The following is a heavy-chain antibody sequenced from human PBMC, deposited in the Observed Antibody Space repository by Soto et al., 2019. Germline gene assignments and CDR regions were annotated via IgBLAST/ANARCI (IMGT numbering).Heavy chain of an antibody. J-gene: IGHJ4*02. V-gene: IGHV4-30-4*01. Sequence: PSETLSLTCTVSGGSISSGDYYWSWIRQPPGKGLEWIGYIYYSGSTYYNPSLKSRVTISVDTSKNQFSLKLSSVTAADTAVYYCASYLSTIFGVVNYYFDYWGQGTLVTVSS. CDR2: IYYSGST. CDR3: ASYLSTIFGVVNYYFDY. D-gene: IGHD3-3*01. CDR1: GGSISSGDYY.